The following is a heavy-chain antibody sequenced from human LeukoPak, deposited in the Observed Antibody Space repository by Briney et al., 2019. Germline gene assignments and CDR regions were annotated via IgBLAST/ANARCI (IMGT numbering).Heavy chain of an antibody. CDR3: AGRYYDFWSGPRESFDI. Sequence: RPSETLSLTCAVYGGSFSGYYWSWIRQPPGKGLEWIGEINHSGSTNYNPSLKSRVTISVDTSKNQFSLKLSSATAADTAVYYCAGRYYDFWSGPRESFDIWGQGTMVTVSS. V-gene: IGHV4-34*01. J-gene: IGHJ3*02. CDR2: INHSGST. D-gene: IGHD3-3*01. CDR1: GGSFSGYY.